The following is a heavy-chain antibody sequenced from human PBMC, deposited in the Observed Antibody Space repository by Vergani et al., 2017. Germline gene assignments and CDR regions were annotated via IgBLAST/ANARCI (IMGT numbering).Heavy chain of an antibody. CDR1: VFTVSSNY. J-gene: IGHJ4*02. CDR2: IYSGGST. Sequence: EVQLVESGGGLVQRGGSLRLSCAAAVFTVSSNYMSWVCQAPGKGLEWVSVIYSGGSTYYADSVKGRFTISRDNSKNTLYLQMNSLRAEDTAMYYCARWTMVRGVTRFAPGPPYVDYWDQGTLVTVSS. D-gene: IGHD3-10*01. CDR3: ARWTMVRGVTRFAPGPPYVDY. V-gene: IGHV3-66*02.